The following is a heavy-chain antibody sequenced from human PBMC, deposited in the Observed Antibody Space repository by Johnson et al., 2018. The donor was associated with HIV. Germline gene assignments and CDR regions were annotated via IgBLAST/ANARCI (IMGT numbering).Heavy chain of an antibody. J-gene: IGHJ3*02. D-gene: IGHD3-16*01. CDR1: GFTFSSYG. CDR2: IRYDGSNK. V-gene: IGHV3-30*02. CDR3: AREATYYDYVWGSYAFDI. Sequence: QVQLVESGGGVVQPGGSLRLSCAASGFTFSSYGMHWVRQAPGKGLEWVAFIRYDGSNKKYADSVKGRFTISRDNSKNTLYLQMNSLRAEDTAVYYCAREATYYDYVWGSYAFDIWGQGTMVTVSS.